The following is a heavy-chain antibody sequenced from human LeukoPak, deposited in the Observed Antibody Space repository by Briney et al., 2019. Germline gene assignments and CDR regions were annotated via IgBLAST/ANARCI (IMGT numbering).Heavy chain of an antibody. D-gene: IGHD5-12*01. CDR3: ARLKISGYDSSWVLDP. V-gene: IGHV4-59*08. CDR2: IYHSGST. J-gene: IGHJ5*02. Sequence: SETLSLTCTVSGGSISSYYWSWIRQPPGKGLEWIGYIYHSGSTNYNPSLKSRVTISVDTSKNQFSLKLSSVTAADTAVYYCARLKISGYDSSWVLDPWGQGTLVTVSS. CDR1: GGSISSYY.